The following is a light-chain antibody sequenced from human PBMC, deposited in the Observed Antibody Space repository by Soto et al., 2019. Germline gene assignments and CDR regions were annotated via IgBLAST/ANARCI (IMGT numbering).Light chain of an antibody. CDR1: QSIRSN. CDR2: DAS. J-gene: IGKJ4*01. Sequence: EVVMTQSPGTLSVSPGERATLSCRASQSIRSNLAWYQQKPGQAPRLLIFDASKRATGIPARFSGGGSGTEFTLTISSLRSEDFAVYYCQQGSAWPLTFGGGTKVDIK. CDR3: QQGSAWPLT. V-gene: IGKV3-15*01.